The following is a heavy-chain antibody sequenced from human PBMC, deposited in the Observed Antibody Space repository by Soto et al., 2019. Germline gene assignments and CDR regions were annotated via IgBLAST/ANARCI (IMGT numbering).Heavy chain of an antibody. D-gene: IGHD6-13*01. CDR3: ARHLIAAAGPWGY. CDR1: GGSISSSSYY. V-gene: IGHV4-39*01. Sequence: PSETLSLTCTVSGGSISSSSYYWVWIRQPPGKGLEWIGSIYYSGSTYYNPSLKSRVTISVDTSKNQFSLKLSSVTAADTAVYYCARHLIAAAGPWGYWGQGTLVTVSS. J-gene: IGHJ4*02. CDR2: IYYSGST.